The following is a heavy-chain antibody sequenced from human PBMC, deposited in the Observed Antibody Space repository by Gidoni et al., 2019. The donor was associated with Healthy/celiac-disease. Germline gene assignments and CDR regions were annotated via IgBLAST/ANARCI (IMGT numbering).Heavy chain of an antibody. CDR2: IYSGGST. Sequence: EVQLVESGGGLVQPGGSLRLSCAASGFTVSSNYMSWVRQAPGKGLECVSVIYSGGSTYYADSVKGRFTISRDNSKTTLYRQMNSLRAEDTAVYYCARASDYGGYDAFDIWGQGTMVTVSS. V-gene: IGHV3-66*01. J-gene: IGHJ3*02. CDR3: ARASDYGGYDAFDI. D-gene: IGHD4-17*01. CDR1: GFTVSSNY.